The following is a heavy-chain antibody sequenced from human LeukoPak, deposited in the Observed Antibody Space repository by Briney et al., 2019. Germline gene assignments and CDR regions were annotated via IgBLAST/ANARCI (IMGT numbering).Heavy chain of an antibody. J-gene: IGHJ6*02. CDR2: ISSSSSYI. CDR3: ARGDYDFWSGYSSYYYYGMDV. Sequence: GGSLRLSCAASGFTFSSYSMNWVRQAPGKGLEWVSSISSSSSYIYYADSVKGRFTISRDNAKNSLYLQMNSLRAEDTAVYYCARGDYDFWSGYSSYYYYGMDVWGQGTTVTVSS. CDR1: GFTFSSYS. D-gene: IGHD3-3*01. V-gene: IGHV3-21*01.